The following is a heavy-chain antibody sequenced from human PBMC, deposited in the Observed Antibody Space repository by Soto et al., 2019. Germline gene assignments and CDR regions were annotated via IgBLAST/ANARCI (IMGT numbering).Heavy chain of an antibody. CDR2: ISGSGGST. Sequence: EVQLLESGGGLVQPGGSLRLSCAASGVTFSSYAMSWVRQAPGKGLEWVAAISGSGGSTYYADTVKGRFTIARDNSKNTLYRQMNSLRAEDTALYYCAKNLIAAAGSPNDSWGQGTLVTVSS. D-gene: IGHD6-13*01. J-gene: IGHJ4*02. CDR3: AKNLIAAAGSPNDS. V-gene: IGHV3-23*01. CDR1: GVTFSSYA.